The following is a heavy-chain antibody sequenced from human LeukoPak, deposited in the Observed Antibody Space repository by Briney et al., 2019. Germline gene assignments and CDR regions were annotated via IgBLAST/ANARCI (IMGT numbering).Heavy chain of an antibody. CDR2: INYSGST. CDR1: GGSISSGDYY. D-gene: IGHD3-16*01. V-gene: IGHV4-30-4*08. J-gene: IGHJ4*02. CDR3: ARAGRDYVWGSYSLNYFDY. Sequence: SQTLSLTCTVSGGSISSGDYYWSWNPQPPGKGLEWIGYINYSGSTYYNPSLQSRVTISVDTAKNQFSLKQRSVTSADTAVYYSARAGRDYVWGSYSLNYFDYWGQGTLVTVSS.